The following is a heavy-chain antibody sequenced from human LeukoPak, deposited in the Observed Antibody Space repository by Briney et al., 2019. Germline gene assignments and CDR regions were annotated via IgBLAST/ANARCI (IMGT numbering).Heavy chain of an antibody. CDR1: GYTFTGYY. V-gene: IGHV1-2*02. J-gene: IGHJ6*02. CDR2: INPNSGGT. Sequence: GASVKVSCKASGYTFTGYYMHWVRQAPGQGLEWMGWINPNSGGTNYAQKFQGRVTMTRDTSISTAYMELSRLRSDDTAVYYCARGEDIVVVVAAISYYYYGMDVWGQGTTVTVSS. CDR3: ARGEDIVVVVAAISYYYYGMDV. D-gene: IGHD2-15*01.